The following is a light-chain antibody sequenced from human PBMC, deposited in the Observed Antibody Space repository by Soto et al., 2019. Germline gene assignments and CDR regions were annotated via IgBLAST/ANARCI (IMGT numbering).Light chain of an antibody. J-gene: IGLJ2*01. CDR3: CSYAGIYHLL. CDR2: DVT. V-gene: IGLV2-11*01. CDR1: SSDVGGYNY. Sequence: QSALTQPRSVSGSPGQSVTISCTGTSSDVGGYNYVSWYQQHPGKAPKLVIYDVTERPSGVPDRFSGSKSGNTASLTISGLKAEDEADYYCCSYAGIYHLLFGGGTKLTVL.